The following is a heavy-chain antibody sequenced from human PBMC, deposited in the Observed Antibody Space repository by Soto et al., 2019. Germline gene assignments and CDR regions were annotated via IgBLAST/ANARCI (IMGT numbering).Heavy chain of an antibody. CDR3: ARRSRSNSGSSYFFDY. D-gene: IGHD3-10*01. CDR1: GAYISSSNFY. J-gene: IGHJ4*02. V-gene: IGHV4-39*01. Sequence: QLQLQESGPGLVKPSETLTLTCTVSGAYISSSNFYWGWIRQPPGKGLEWIGSISYSGTTYYNPSLKSQVTISVDTSKNQFSLRLNSVTAADTAVYFCARRSRSNSGSSYFFDYWGQGTLATVSS. CDR2: ISYSGTT.